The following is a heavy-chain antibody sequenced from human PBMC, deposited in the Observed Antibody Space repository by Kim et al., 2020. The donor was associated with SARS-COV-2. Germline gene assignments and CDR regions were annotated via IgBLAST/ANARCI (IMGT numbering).Heavy chain of an antibody. CDR2: IYSGGTT. V-gene: IGHV3-53*01. D-gene: IGHD3-9*01. CDR3: ASNPGHFDWSFDY. J-gene: IGHJ4*02. Sequence: GGSLRLSCAASGFIVDSKYMAWVRQAPGKGLEWVSLIYSGGTTDYTDSVKGRFYIDRDISRNTVYLQMSGLRVEDTSVYFCASNPGHFDWSFDYWGQGTLVTVSS. CDR1: GFIVDSKY.